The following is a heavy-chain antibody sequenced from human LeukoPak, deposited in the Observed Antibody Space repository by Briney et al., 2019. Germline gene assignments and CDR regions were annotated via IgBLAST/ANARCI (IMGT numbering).Heavy chain of an antibody. V-gene: IGHV4-34*01. CDR1: GGSFSGYY. J-gene: IGHJ4*02. CDR2: INHSGST. D-gene: IGHD3-22*01. CDR3: ARADRCYYYLNDY. Sequence: SETLSLICAVYGGSFSGYYWSWIRRPPGKGLEWIGEINHSGSTNYNPSLKSRVTISVDTSKNQFSLKLSSVTAADTAVYYCARADRCYYYLNDYWGQGTLVTVSS.